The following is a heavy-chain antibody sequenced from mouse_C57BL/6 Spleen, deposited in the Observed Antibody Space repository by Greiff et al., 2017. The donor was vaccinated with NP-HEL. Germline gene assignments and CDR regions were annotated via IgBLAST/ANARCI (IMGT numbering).Heavy chain of an antibody. CDR1: GYTFTRYW. J-gene: IGHJ4*01. V-gene: IGHV1-61*01. D-gene: IGHD2-4*01. CDR3: ARSGDYDPLYYAMDY. Sequence: QVHLQQPGPELVRPGSSVKLSCKASGYTFTRYWMDWVKQSPVQGLDWIGNIYPSASETHYNQKFKDKATLTVDKSSSTAYMQLSSLTSEDSAVYDCARSGDYDPLYYAMDYWGQGTSVTVSS. CDR2: IYPSASET.